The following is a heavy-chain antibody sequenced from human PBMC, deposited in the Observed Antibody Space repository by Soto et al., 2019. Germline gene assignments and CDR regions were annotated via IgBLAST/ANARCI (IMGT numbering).Heavy chain of an antibody. Sequence: HPGGSLRLSCAASGFTFSDSAIQWVRQASGKGLEWVGRIRSKASGYATAYAASVKGRFTISRDDSKNTAYLQMNSLKTEDTAVYYCVRHLGETYFDDSGQGTLVTVSS. CDR2: IRSKASGYAT. CDR3: VRHLGETYFDD. D-gene: IGHD2-21*01. V-gene: IGHV3-73*01. CDR1: GFTFSDSA. J-gene: IGHJ4*02.